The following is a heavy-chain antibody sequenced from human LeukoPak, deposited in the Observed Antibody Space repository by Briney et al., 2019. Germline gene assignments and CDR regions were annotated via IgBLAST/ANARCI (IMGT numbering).Heavy chain of an antibody. CDR1: GFTVSSNY. J-gene: IGHJ5*02. D-gene: IGHD4-17*01. CDR2: FYSGGST. V-gene: IGHV3-53*01. Sequence: PGGSLRLSCAASGFTVSSNYMSWVRQAPGKGLEWVSVFYSGGSTYYANSVKGRFTISRDNSKNTLYLQMNSLRAEDTAVYYCARDSTDGDYDWFDPWGQGTLVTVSS. CDR3: ARDSTDGDYDWFDP.